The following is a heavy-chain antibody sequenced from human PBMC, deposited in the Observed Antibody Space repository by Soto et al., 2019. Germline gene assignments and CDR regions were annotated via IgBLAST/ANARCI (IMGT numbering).Heavy chain of an antibody. CDR1: GLTFSSYA. CDR3: AKTTGVRYPPGAFDI. J-gene: IGHJ3*02. Sequence: GGSLRLSCAASGLTFSSYAMSWVRQAPGKGLEWVSAISGSGGSTYYADSVKGRFTISRDNSKNTLYLQMDSLRAEDTAVYYCAKTTGVRYPPGAFDIWGQGTMVTVSS. D-gene: IGHD3-9*01. V-gene: IGHV3-23*01. CDR2: ISGSGGST.